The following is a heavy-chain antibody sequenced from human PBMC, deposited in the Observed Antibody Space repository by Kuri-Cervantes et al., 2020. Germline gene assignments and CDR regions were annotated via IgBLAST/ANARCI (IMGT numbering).Heavy chain of an antibody. Sequence: GGSLRLSCAASGFTFSSYSMNWVRQAPGKGLEWVSYISSSSSTIYYADSVKGRFTISRDNAKNSLYLQTNSLRDEDTAVYYCARDRDYGDYHYYYGMDVWGQGTMVTVSS. J-gene: IGHJ6*02. CDR2: ISSSSSTI. CDR3: ARDRDYGDYHYYYGMDV. V-gene: IGHV3-48*02. D-gene: IGHD4-17*01. CDR1: GFTFSSYS.